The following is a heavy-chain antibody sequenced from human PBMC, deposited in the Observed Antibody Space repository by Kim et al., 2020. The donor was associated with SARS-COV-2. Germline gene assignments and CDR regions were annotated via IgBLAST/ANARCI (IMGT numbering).Heavy chain of an antibody. CDR3: AKDQSSSSSPIFDY. D-gene: IGHD6-6*01. J-gene: IGHJ4*02. V-gene: IGHV3-9*01. Sequence: ADSVKGRFTISRDNAKNSLYLQMNSLRAEDTALYYCAKDQSSSSSPIFDYWGQGTLVTVSS.